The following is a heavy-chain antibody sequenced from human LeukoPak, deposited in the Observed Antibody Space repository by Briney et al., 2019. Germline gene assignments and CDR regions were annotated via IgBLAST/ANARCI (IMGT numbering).Heavy chain of an antibody. CDR1: GYSFTATY. J-gene: IGHJ3*01. CDR3: APDSTTYP. Sequence: ASVKVSCMDSGYSFTATYMHWVRQAPGQGLEWMGRVNPQNGDTQYAQKFQGRVTMTRDTSINTVYMEMTRLRSDDTAVYYCAPDSTTYPWGQGTMVTVSS. CDR2: VNPQNGDT. V-gene: IGHV1-2*06. D-gene: IGHD2-2*01.